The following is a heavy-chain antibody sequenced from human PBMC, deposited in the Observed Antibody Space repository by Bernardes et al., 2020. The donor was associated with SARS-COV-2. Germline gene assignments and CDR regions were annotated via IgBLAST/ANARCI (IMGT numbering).Heavy chain of an antibody. CDR3: ARDLGVAAAGNGDY. CDR2: IWYDGSNK. V-gene: IGHV3-33*01. J-gene: IGHJ4*02. Sequence: LRLSCAASGFTFSSYGMHWVRQAPGKGLEWVAVIWYDGSNKYYADSVKGRFTISRDNSKNTLYLQINSLRAEDTAVYYCARDLGVAAAGNGDYWGQGTLVTVSS. D-gene: IGHD6-13*01. CDR1: GFTFSSYG.